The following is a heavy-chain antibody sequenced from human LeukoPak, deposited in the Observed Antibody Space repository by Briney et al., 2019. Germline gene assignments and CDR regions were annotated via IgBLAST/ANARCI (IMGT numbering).Heavy chain of an antibody. J-gene: IGHJ3*02. CDR2: INPSGGRT. CDR3: VTRHCSSTSCPTHAFDI. Sequence: PGASVKVSCKASGYTFTSYYMHWVRQAPGQGLEWMGIINPSGGRTSYAQKFQGRVTMTRDTSTSTVYMELSSLRSEDTAVYYCVTRHCSSTSCPTHAFDIWGQGTMVTVSS. V-gene: IGHV1-46*01. D-gene: IGHD2-2*01. CDR1: GYTFTSYY.